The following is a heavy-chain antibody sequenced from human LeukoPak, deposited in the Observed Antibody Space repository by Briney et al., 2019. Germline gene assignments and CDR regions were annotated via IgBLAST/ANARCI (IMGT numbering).Heavy chain of an antibody. Sequence: PGGSLRLSCAASGFTFDDYAMHWVRQAPGKGLEWVSGISWNSGSIGYADSVKGRFTICRDNAKNSLYLQMNSMRAEDTALYYCAKGTASIPIYMDVWGKGTTVTISS. CDR1: GFTFDDYA. D-gene: IGHD6-6*01. V-gene: IGHV3-9*01. CDR2: ISWNSGSI. CDR3: AKGTASIPIYMDV. J-gene: IGHJ6*03.